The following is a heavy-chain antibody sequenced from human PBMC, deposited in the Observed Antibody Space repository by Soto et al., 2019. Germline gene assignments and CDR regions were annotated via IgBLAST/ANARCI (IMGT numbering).Heavy chain of an antibody. D-gene: IGHD2-2*01. J-gene: IGHJ6*02. CDR2: ISAYNGNT. V-gene: IGHV1-18*01. CDR3: ARDGIVVVPAAIVGYYYYYGMDV. Sequence: ASVKVSCKASGYTFTSYGISWVRQAPGQGLEWMGWISAYNGNTNYAQKLQGRVTMTTDTSTSTAYMELRSLRSDDTAVYYCARDGIVVVPAAIVGYYYYYGMDVWGQGTTVTVSS. CDR1: GYTFTSYG.